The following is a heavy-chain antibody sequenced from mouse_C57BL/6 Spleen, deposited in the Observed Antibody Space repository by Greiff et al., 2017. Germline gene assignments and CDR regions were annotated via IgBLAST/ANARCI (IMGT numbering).Heavy chain of an antibody. D-gene: IGHD2-1*01. CDR2: IYPGDGDT. Sequence: QVQLQQSGAELVKPGASVKISCKASGYAFSSYWMNWVKQRPGKGLEWIGQIYPGDGDTNYNGKFKGKATLTADKSSSTAYMQLSSLTSEDSAVYFCARPFYYGQGDFEVWGTGTTVTVSS. CDR1: GYAFSSYW. J-gene: IGHJ1*03. CDR3: ARPFYYGQGDFEV. V-gene: IGHV1-80*01.